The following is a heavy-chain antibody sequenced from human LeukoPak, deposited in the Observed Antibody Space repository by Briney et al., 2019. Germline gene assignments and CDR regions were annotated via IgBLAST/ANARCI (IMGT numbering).Heavy chain of an antibody. J-gene: IGHJ6*03. V-gene: IGHV3-48*04. Sequence: GGSLRLSCAASGFTFSSYWMSWVRQAPGKGLEWVSYISSSGSTIYYADSVKGRFTISRDNAKNSLYLQMNSLRAEDTAVYYCATSTSRGPYYYYMDVWGKGTTVTVSS. CDR3: ATSTSRGPYYYYMDV. CDR2: ISSSGSTI. CDR1: GFTFSSYW. D-gene: IGHD2-2*01.